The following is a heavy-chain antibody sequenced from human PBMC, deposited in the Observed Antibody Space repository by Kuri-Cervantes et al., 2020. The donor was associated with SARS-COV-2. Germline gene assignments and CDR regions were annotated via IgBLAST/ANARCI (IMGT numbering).Heavy chain of an antibody. Sequence: LRLSCTVSGGSINSDNYFWSWIRQPAGKGLEWIGHIYISGSTNPNPSLRNRVTISLDTSKNQFSLKLSSVTAADTAVYYCARTETRSLGGYFDYRGQGTLVTVSS. D-gene: IGHD3-10*01. J-gene: IGHJ4*02. CDR3: ARTETRSLGGYFDY. CDR1: GGSINSDNYF. CDR2: IYISGST. V-gene: IGHV4-61*09.